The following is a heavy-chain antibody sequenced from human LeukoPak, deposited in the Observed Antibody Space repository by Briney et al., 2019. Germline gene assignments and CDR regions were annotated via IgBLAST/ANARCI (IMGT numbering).Heavy chain of an antibody. CDR2: IYYSGST. J-gene: IGHJ6*02. CDR3: ARGNYYGSGSDKTHYYYGMDV. D-gene: IGHD3-10*01. V-gene: IGHV4-31*03. CDR1: GGSISSGGYY. Sequence: PSETLSLTCTVSGGSISSGGYYWSWIRQHPGKGLEWIGYIYYSGSTYYNPSLKSRVTISVDTSKNQFSLKLSSVTAADTAVYYCARGNYYGSGSDKTHYYYGMDVWGQGATVTVSS.